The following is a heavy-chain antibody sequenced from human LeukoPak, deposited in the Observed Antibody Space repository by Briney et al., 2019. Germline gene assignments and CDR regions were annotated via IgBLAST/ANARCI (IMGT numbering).Heavy chain of an antibody. CDR1: GFMFTTYA. CDR2: IGGDGGRT. Sequence: GGSLRLSCAASGFMFTTYAMSWVRQAPGKGLEWVSAIGGDGGRTYYADSVKDRFTISRDNSKNTLFLQMNSLRAEDTAVYYCAKGRGTTVTSAANYWGQGTLVTVSS. D-gene: IGHD4-17*01. V-gene: IGHV3-23*01. J-gene: IGHJ4*02. CDR3: AKGRGTTVTSAANY.